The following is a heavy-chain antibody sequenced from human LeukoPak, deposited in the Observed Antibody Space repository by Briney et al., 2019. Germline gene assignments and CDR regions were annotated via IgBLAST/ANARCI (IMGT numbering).Heavy chain of an antibody. V-gene: IGHV3-30-3*01. D-gene: IGHD3-10*01. J-gene: IGHJ6*02. Sequence: GGSLRLSCAAPGFTFSSYTIHWVRQAPGKGLEWVAVISYDGNNKYYADSVKGRFTISRDNSKNTLYLQMNSLRAEDTAVYYCAREPYYYGSGSTYYYYGMDVWGQGTTVTVSS. CDR2: ISYDGNNK. CDR1: GFTFSSYT. CDR3: AREPYYYGSGSTYYYYGMDV.